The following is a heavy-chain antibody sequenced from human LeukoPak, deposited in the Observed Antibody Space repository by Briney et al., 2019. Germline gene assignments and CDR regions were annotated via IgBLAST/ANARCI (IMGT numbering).Heavy chain of an antibody. J-gene: IGHJ4*02. CDR1: GFTFSSYS. Sequence: GGSLRLSCAASGFTFSSYSMNWVRQAPGKGLEWVSSISSSSSYIYYADSVKGRFTISRDNAKNSLYLQMNSLRAEDTAVYYCATYGDFGFDYWGQGTLVTVSS. D-gene: IGHD4-17*01. CDR2: ISSSSSYI. V-gene: IGHV3-21*01. CDR3: ATYGDFGFDY.